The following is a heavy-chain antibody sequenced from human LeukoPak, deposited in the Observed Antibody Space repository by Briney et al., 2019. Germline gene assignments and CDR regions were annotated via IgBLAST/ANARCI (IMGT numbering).Heavy chain of an antibody. CDR2: IRGKTDGETT. D-gene: IGHD6-13*01. CDR3: ILAAAGPAY. CDR1: GFTFNNAW. J-gene: IGHJ4*02. Sequence: GGSLRLSCAASGFTFNNAWMTWVRQAPGKGLEWVGRIRGKTDGETTDYAAPVQGRFTISRDDSKDTLYLQMNSLKTEDTAVYYCILAAAGPAYWGQGTLVTVSS. V-gene: IGHV3-15*01.